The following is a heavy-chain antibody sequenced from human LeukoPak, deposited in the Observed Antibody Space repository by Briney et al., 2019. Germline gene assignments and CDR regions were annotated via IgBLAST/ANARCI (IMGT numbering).Heavy chain of an antibody. V-gene: IGHV4-39*07. D-gene: IGHD2-15*01. Sequence: SETLSLTCTVSGGSISSSSYYWGWIRQPPGKGLEWIGSIYYSGSTYYNPSLKSRVTISVDTPKNQFSLKLSSVTAADTAVYYCARDTATDTTYDYWGQGTLVTVSS. CDR3: ARDTATDTTYDY. J-gene: IGHJ4*02. CDR2: IYYSGST. CDR1: GGSISSSSYY.